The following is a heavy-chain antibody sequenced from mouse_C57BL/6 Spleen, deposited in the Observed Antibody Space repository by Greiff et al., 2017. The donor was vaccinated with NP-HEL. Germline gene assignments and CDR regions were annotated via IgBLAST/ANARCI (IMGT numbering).Heavy chain of an antibody. CDR3: ARTGLRRGWYVDV. D-gene: IGHD2-4*01. CDR1: GYAFTNYL. J-gene: IGHJ1*03. CDR2: INPGSGGT. V-gene: IGHV1-54*01. Sequence: VQLQQSGAELVRPGTSVKVSCKASGYAFTNYLIEWVKQRPGQGLEWIGVINPGSGGTNYNEKFKGKATLTADKSSSTAYMQLSSLTSEDSAVYFCARTGLRRGWYVDVWGTGTTVTVSS.